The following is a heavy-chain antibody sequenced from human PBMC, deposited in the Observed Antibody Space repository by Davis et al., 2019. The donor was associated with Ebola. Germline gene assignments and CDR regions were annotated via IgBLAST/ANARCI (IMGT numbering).Heavy chain of an antibody. V-gene: IGHV3-30*04. J-gene: IGHJ4*02. CDR2: ISYDGSNK. Sequence: GESLKISCAASGFTFSSYAMHWVRQAPGKGLEWVAVISYDGSNKYYADSVKGRFTISRDNSKNTLYLQMNSLRAEDTAVYYCAKDTGYSSSWFYEFDYWGRGTLVTVSS. CDR1: GFTFSSYA. CDR3: AKDTGYSSSWFYEFDY. D-gene: IGHD6-13*01.